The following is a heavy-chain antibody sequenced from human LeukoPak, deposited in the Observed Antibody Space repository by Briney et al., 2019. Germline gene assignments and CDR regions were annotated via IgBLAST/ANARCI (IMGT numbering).Heavy chain of an antibody. CDR1: GFTFSNYW. Sequence: PGGSLRLSCAASGFTFSNYWMHWVRQAPGKGLEWVGRIKSKTDGGTTDYAAPVKGRFTISRDDSKNTLYLQMNSLKTEDTAVYYCTTRAGGPATRYYYMDVWGKGTTVTVSS. D-gene: IGHD1-26*01. CDR3: TTRAGGPATRYYYMDV. CDR2: IKSKTDGGTT. V-gene: IGHV3-15*01. J-gene: IGHJ6*03.